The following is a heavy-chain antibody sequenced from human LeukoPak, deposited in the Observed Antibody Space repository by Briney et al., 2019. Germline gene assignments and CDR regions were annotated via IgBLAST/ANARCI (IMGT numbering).Heavy chain of an antibody. J-gene: IGHJ6*04. CDR2: INHSGGT. V-gene: IGHV4-34*01. Sequence: SETLSLTCAVYGGSFSGYYWSWIRQPPGKGLEWIGEINHSGGTNYNPSLKSRVTISVDTSKNQFSLKLSSVTAADTAVYYCARGGGSYYYGMDVWGKGTTVTVSS. CDR1: GGSFSGYY. CDR3: ARGGGSYYYGMDV. D-gene: IGHD3-16*01.